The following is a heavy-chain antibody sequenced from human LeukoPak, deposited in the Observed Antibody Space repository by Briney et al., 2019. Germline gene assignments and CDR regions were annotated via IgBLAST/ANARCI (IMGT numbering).Heavy chain of an antibody. V-gene: IGHV1-69*13. Sequence: SVKVSCKASGGTFSSYAISWVRQAPGQGLEWMGGIIPIFGTANYAQKFQCRVTITADESTSTAYMELSSLRSEDTAVYYCARDRGGRDGYNYLFDYWGQGTLVTVSS. CDR3: ARDRGGRDGYNYLFDY. CDR1: GGTFSSYA. CDR2: IIPIFGTA. D-gene: IGHD5-24*01. J-gene: IGHJ4*02.